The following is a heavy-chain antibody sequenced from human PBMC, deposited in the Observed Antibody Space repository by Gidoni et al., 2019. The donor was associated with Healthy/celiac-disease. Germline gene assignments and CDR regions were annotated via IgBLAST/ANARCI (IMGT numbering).Heavy chain of an antibody. CDR2: INSDGSST. CDR3: ARVDLRRGNY. D-gene: IGHD3-16*01. V-gene: IGHV3-74*01. J-gene: IGHJ4*02. Sequence: EVQLVESGGGLVQPGGSLRLSCSASGFTFSGYWMHWVRQAPGKGLVWVSRINSDGSSTSYADSVKGRFTISRDNDKNTLYLQMNSLRAEDTAVYYCARVDLRRGNYWGQGTLVTVSS. CDR1: GFTFSGYW.